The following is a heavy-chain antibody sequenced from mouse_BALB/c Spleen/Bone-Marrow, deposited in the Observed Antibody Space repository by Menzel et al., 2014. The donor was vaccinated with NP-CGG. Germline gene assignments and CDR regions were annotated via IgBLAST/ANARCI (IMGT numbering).Heavy chain of an antibody. CDR1: GYAFSRSW. D-gene: IGHD2-14*01. V-gene: IGHV1-80*01. CDR3: EGCTPLAY. CDR2: IYPGYDDT. J-gene: IGHJ3*01. Sequence: VQPQESGAGLVRPGSSVKISCNASGYAFSRSWMNWVKQRPGRGLEWIGQIYPGYDDTNYSGKFKGRATLTADKSSVPAYRQLSSQTSEDSAVYFCEGCTPLAYWGQGTLVTVSA.